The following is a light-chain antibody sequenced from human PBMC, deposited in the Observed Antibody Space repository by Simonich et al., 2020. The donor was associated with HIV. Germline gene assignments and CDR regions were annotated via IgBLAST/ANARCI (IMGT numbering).Light chain of an antibody. V-gene: IGKV3-15*01. CDR2: GAS. J-gene: IGKJ1*01. Sequence: EIVMTQSPATLSVSPGERATPSCVASQRVCSNLAWYQQKPGQAPRLLIYGASTRATGIPARLSGSGSGTEFTLTISSMQSEDFAVYYCQQYNNWPRTFGQGTKVEIK. CDR1: QRVCSN. CDR3: QQYNNWPRT.